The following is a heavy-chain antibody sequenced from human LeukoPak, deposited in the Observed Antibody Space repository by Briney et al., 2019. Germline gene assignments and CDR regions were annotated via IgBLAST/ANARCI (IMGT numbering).Heavy chain of an antibody. CDR1: GGTFSSYS. V-gene: IGHV1-69*05. CDR3: ARVDRYHYYLDV. CDR2: IMPLFNTA. J-gene: IGHJ6*03. Sequence: SVKVSCKASGGTFSSYSITWVRQAPGQGLEWMGGIMPLFNTANYAQQFQGRVTITTDESMSTAYMELSSLRFEDTAMYYCARVDRYHYYLDVWGKGTTVTVSS.